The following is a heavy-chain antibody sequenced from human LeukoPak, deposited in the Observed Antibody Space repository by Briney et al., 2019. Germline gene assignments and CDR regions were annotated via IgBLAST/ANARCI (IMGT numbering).Heavy chain of an antibody. Sequence: AGASLRLSCAASGFTVSNNYMNWVRQAPGKGLEWVSLIYSGGDTHYADSVKGRFTISRDSSKNTLYLQMNSLRAEDTAVYYCARDPPAVRTNTYAWGQGTLVTVSS. CDR3: ARDPPAVRTNTYA. CDR2: IYSGGDT. CDR1: GFTVSNNY. D-gene: IGHD4/OR15-4a*01. V-gene: IGHV3-66*01. J-gene: IGHJ5*02.